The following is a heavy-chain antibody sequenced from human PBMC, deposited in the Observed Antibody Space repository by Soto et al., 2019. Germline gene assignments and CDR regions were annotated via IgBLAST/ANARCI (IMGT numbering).Heavy chain of an antibody. J-gene: IGHJ6*03. D-gene: IGHD3-3*01. CDR2: IYYSGNT. CDR3: ARGVYDFWSGYQAESVLDV. Sequence: PSETLSLTCTVSGDSMSPFYWNWIRQSPGKGLEWIGYIYYSGNTNYNPSLKSRVAISVDTSKNQFSLKLSSVTAADTAVYYCARGVYDFWSGYQAESVLDVWGKGTRVTFP. CDR1: GDSMSPFY. V-gene: IGHV4-59*13.